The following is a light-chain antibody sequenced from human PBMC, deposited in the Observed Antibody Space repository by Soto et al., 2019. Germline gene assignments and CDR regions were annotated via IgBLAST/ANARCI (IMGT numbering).Light chain of an antibody. CDR1: QTISRW. J-gene: IGKJ5*01. V-gene: IGKV1-5*01. CDR3: HSRA. Sequence: DIQLTQTPSTLSASVGGEVTITCRASQTISRWLAWYQQKPGRAPKLLIYDASTLESGVPSRFSGSGSETEFTLTISRLQPDDFATYFCHSRAFGQGTRL. CDR2: DAS.